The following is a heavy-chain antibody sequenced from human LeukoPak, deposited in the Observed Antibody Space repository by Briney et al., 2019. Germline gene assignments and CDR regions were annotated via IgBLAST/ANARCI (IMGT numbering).Heavy chain of an antibody. Sequence: GRSLRLSCAASGFTFDDYAMHWVRQAPGKGLEWVSGISWNSGSIGYADSVKGRFTISRDNAKNSLYLQMNSLRAEDTALYYCAKGIEKFRWLQNGAFDYWGQGTLVTVSS. CDR3: AKGIEKFRWLQNGAFDY. CDR2: ISWNSGSI. CDR1: GFTFDDYA. V-gene: IGHV3-9*01. D-gene: IGHD5-24*01. J-gene: IGHJ4*02.